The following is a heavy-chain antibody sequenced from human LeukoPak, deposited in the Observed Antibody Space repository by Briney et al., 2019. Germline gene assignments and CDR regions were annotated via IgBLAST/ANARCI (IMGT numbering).Heavy chain of an antibody. Sequence: SETLSLTCTVSGGSISSSSYYWGWIRQPPGKGLEWIGNIYYSGSTNYNPSLKSRVTISVDTSKNQFSLKLSSVTAADTAVYYCARVRGWLRFGYYYYYMDVWGKGTTVTVSS. CDR1: GGSISSSSYY. D-gene: IGHD5-12*01. CDR2: IYYSGST. V-gene: IGHV4-39*07. J-gene: IGHJ6*03. CDR3: ARVRGWLRFGYYYYYMDV.